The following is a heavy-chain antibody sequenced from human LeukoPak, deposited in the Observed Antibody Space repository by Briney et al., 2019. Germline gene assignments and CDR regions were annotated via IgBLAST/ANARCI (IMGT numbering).Heavy chain of an antibody. V-gene: IGHV3-23*01. Sequence: GGSLRLSCAASGFTFSSYAMSWVRQAPGKGLEWVSAISGSGGSTYYADSVKGRFTISRDNSKNTLYLQMNSLRAEDTAVYYCATTIVGATGFDYWGQGTLVNVSS. J-gene: IGHJ4*02. CDR1: GFTFSSYA. D-gene: IGHD1-26*01. CDR3: ATTIVGATGFDY. CDR2: ISGSGGST.